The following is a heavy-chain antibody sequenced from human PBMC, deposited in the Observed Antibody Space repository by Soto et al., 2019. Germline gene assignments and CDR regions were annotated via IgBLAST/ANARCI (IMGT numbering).Heavy chain of an antibody. CDR2: ISAYNGNT. J-gene: IGHJ6*03. CDR1: GYTFTSYG. Sequence: GASVKVSCKASGYTFTSYGTSWVRQAPGQGLEWMGWISAYNGNTNYAQKLQGRVTTTTDTSTSTAYMELRSLRSDDTAVYYCAREKKIAGDYDFWRGPANSYYYMDVWGKGTTVTVSS. CDR3: AREKKIAGDYDFWRGPANSYYYMDV. V-gene: IGHV1-18*01. D-gene: IGHD3-3*01.